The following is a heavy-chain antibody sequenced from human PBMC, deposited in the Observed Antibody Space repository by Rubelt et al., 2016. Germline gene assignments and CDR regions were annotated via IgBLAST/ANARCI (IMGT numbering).Heavy chain of an antibody. CDR2: IDPSDSYI. Sequence: EVQLVQSGAEVKKPGESLRISCKGSGYNFTTYWISWVRQTPGKGLEWMGRIDPSDSYINYSPSCQGHVTISADKSISTAYLQWSSLKASDTAMYYCGRGNRWYPLWGQGTLVTVSS. CDR1: GYNFTTYW. D-gene: IGHD6-13*01. CDR3: GRGNRWYPL. V-gene: IGHV5-10-1*03. J-gene: IGHJ4*02.